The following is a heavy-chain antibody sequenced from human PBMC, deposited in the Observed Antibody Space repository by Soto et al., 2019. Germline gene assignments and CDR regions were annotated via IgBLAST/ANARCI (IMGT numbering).Heavy chain of an antibody. J-gene: IGHJ4*02. D-gene: IGHD2-2*01. V-gene: IGHV3-23*01. Sequence: EVQLLESGGGLVQPGGYLRLSCAASGFTFSSYAMSWVRQAPGQGLEWVSAISGSGGSTYYANSVKGRFTISRDNFRNTLYRQMNSLRGEDTAVYYCANEQAVPAAKVSLDYWGQGTLVTVSS. CDR3: ANEQAVPAAKVSLDY. CDR2: ISGSGGST. CDR1: GFTFSSYA.